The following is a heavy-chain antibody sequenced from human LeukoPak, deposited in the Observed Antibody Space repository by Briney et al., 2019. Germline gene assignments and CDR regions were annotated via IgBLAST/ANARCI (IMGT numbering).Heavy chain of an antibody. V-gene: IGHV3-21*01. CDR1: GFTFSSYS. CDR3: AKAAYYDSSGYYGY. J-gene: IGHJ4*02. D-gene: IGHD3-22*01. Sequence: KSGGSLRLSCAASGFTFSSYSMNWVRQAPGKGLEWVSLINSGNSYQNYADSVKGRFTISRDNSKNTLYLQMNSLRAEDTAVYYCAKAAYYDSSGYYGYWGQGTLVTVSS. CDR2: INSGNSYQ.